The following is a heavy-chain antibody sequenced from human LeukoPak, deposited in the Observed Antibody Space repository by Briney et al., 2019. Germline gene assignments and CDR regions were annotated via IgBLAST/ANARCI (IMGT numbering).Heavy chain of an antibody. J-gene: IGHJ4*02. CDR3: ARTGGPWD. V-gene: IGHV3-23*03. D-gene: IGHD3-10*01. Sequence: GGSLRLSCAASGFTFSSYAMSWVRQAPGKGLEWVSVIYSGGTTYYADSVKGRFTISRDTSRNTLYLQMNSLRAEDTAVYYCARTGGPWDWGQGTLVIVSS. CDR1: GFTFSSYA. CDR2: IYSGGTT.